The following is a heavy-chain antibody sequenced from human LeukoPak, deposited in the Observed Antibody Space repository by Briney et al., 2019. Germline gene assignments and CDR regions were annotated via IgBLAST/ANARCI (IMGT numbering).Heavy chain of an antibody. CDR3: ARASTQPDTEDY. V-gene: IGHV3-21*01. D-gene: IGHD5-18*01. Sequence: GGSLRLSCAASGFTFSSYSMIWVRQAPGKGLEWVSSISSSSSYIYYADSVKGRFTISRDNAKNSLYLQMNSLRAEDTAVYYYARASTQPDTEDYWGQGTLVTVSS. CDR2: ISSSSSYI. CDR1: GFTFSSYS. J-gene: IGHJ4*02.